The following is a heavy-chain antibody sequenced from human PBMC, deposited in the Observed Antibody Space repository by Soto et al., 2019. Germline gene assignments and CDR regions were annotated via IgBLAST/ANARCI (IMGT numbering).Heavy chain of an antibody. D-gene: IGHD2-21*01. CDR3: GRHLFSDV. V-gene: IGHV4-59*08. CDR1: GDSISSYY. CDR2: FSYSGTT. J-gene: IGHJ6*02. Sequence: QVQLQESGPGLVKPSETLSLTCSVSGDSISSYYWNWIRQPPGKGLEWIGYFSYSGTTNYNPSLKSRITIPADTSKNQFFLKLSSVTAADTAVYYCGRHLFSDVWGQGTTVTVTS.